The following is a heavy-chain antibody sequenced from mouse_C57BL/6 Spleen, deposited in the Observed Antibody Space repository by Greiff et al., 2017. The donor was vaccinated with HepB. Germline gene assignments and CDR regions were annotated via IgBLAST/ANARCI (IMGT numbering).Heavy chain of an antibody. D-gene: IGHD1-1*01. V-gene: IGHV1S81*02. CDR3: ARIKKIVATDFGY. CDR2: TNPTNGRT. Sequence: VQLQQSGAELVKAGASVKMSCKASGYTFTSYWMHWVKQRLGQGLEWFAETNPTNGRTYYNEKFKSKATLTVDKSSSTAYMLLSGPTFEDSAVYYWARIKKIVATDFGYWGQGTTLTVSS. J-gene: IGHJ2*01. CDR1: GYTFTSYW.